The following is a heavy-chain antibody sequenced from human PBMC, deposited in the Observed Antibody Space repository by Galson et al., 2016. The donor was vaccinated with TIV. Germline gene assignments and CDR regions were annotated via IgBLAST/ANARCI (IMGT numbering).Heavy chain of an antibody. D-gene: IGHD2-21*02. J-gene: IGHJ4*02. Sequence: SLRLSCAASGFTFNEFAMHWVRQSPGGGLEWVSGISWNSDPHRYADSVKGRFTITRDNGKKHLYLQMDSLRPEDTDNYYCTKVGCPGGDCYSLDMYYFDYWGQGAPVTVS. V-gene: IGHV3-9*01. CDR3: TKVGCPGGDCYSLDMYYFDY. CDR1: GFTFNEFA. CDR2: ISWNSDPH.